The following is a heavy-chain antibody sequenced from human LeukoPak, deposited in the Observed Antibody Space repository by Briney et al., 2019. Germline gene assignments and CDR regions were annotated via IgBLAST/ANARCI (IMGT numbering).Heavy chain of an antibody. CDR1: GYSFTSYW. CDR2: IYPGDSDT. D-gene: IGHD3-10*01. CDR3: ASHSELLWFGESYYGMDV. V-gene: IGHV5-51*01. Sequence: GESLKISCKGSGYSFTSYWIGWVRQLPGKGLEWMGIIYPGDSDTRYSPSFQGQVTISADKSISTAYLQWSSLKASDTAMYYFASHSELLWFGESYYGMDVWGQGTTVTVSS. J-gene: IGHJ6*02.